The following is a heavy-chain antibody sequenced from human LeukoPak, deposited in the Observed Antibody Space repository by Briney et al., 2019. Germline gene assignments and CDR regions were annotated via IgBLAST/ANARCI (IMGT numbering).Heavy chain of an antibody. Sequence: ASLKVSCKASGYTFNSYGISWVRQAPGQGLEWMGWISAYNGNTNYAQKVQGRVTMTTDTSTSTAYMELRSLRSDDTAVYYCARDGYDFLSGYYRTPFDYWGQGTLVTVSS. J-gene: IGHJ4*02. CDR2: ISAYNGNT. D-gene: IGHD3-3*01. V-gene: IGHV1-18*01. CDR3: ARDGYDFLSGYYRTPFDY. CDR1: GYTFNSYG.